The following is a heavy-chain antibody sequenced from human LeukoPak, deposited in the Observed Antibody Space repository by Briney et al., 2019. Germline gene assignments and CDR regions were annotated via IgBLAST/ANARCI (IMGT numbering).Heavy chain of an antibody. CDR2: IYSGGST. Sequence: PGGSLRLSCAASGFTVSSNYMSWVRQAPGKGLEWVSVIYSGGSTYYADSVKGRFTISRDNSKNTLYLQMNSLRAEDTAVYYCARDHPKDGYNRYDYWGQGTLVTVSS. V-gene: IGHV3-66*01. CDR1: GFTVSSNY. D-gene: IGHD5-24*01. J-gene: IGHJ4*02. CDR3: ARDHPKDGYNRYDY.